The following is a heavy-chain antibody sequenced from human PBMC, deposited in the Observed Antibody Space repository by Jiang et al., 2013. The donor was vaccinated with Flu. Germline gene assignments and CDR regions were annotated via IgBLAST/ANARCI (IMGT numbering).Heavy chain of an antibody. J-gene: IGHJ4*02. Sequence: GAEVKKPGESLKIPCKGSGYTFNTHWIAWVRQMPGKGLECMGIIYPDDSDTRYSPSFQGRVTISADKSSSTVYLQWGSLEASDTAIYYCARSGSTYHFYFDYWGQGSLVTVSS. CDR1: GYTFNTHW. CDR2: IYPDDSDT. D-gene: IGHD3-10*01. CDR3: ARSGSTYHFYFDY. V-gene: IGHV5-51*01.